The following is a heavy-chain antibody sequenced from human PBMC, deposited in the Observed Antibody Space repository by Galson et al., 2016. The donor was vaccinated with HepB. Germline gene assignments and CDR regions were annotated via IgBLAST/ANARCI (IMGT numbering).Heavy chain of an antibody. Sequence: SVKVSCKASGSTFSTYSVSWVRQAPGQGLEWLGGIIPLFGTTNFAQRFQGRVTITADKSTDTAYVELSSLRSEDTAVYYCARAPPGVTTSSFDNWGQGTLVTVSS. CDR1: GSTFSTYS. J-gene: IGHJ4*02. CDR3: ARAPPGVTTSSFDN. D-gene: IGHD4-11*01. CDR2: IIPLFGTT. V-gene: IGHV1-69*06.